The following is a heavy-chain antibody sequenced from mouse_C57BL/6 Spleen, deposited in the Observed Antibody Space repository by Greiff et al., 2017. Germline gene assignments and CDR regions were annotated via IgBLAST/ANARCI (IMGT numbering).Heavy chain of an antibody. J-gene: IGHJ3*01. V-gene: IGHV1-20*01. CDR3: ARGSYGNSGGFAY. D-gene: IGHD2-1*01. CDR2: INPYNGDT. CDR1: GYSFTGYF. Sequence: EVKLLESGPELVKPGDSVKISCKASGYSFTGYFMNWVMQSHGKSLEWIGRINPYNGDTFYNQKFKGKATLTVDKSSSTAHMELRSLTSEDSAVYYCARGSYGNSGGFAYWGQGTLVTVSA.